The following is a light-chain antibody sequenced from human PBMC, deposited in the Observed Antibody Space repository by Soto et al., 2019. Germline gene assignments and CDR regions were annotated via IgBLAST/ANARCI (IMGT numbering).Light chain of an antibody. J-gene: IGKJ2*01. Sequence: IVMTQSPATLSVSPGERATLSCRASQSVSNYLAWYQQKPGQAPRLLIYGASTRATGVPARISGSGSGTEFTLNITSLQSEDFAVYYCQQYDDWPPSYTFGQGTKLEIK. CDR3: QQYDDWPPSYT. V-gene: IGKV3-15*01. CDR1: QSVSNY. CDR2: GAS.